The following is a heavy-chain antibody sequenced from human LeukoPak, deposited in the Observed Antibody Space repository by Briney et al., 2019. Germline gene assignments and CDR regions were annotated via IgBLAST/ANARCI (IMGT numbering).Heavy chain of an antibody. CDR1: GFTFSSYW. CDR2: INSDGSST. J-gene: IGHJ4*02. V-gene: IGHV3-74*01. Sequence: PGGSLRLSCAASGFTFSSYWMHWVRQAPGKGLVWVSRINSDGSSTSYADSVKGRLTISRDNAKNTLYLQMNSLRAEDTAVYYCARVLGRHAFDYWGQGTLVTVSS. CDR3: ARVLGRHAFDY.